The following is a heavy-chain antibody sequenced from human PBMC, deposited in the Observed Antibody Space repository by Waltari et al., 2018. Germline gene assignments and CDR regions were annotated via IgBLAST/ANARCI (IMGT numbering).Heavy chain of an antibody. CDR1: GFTFSTCV. D-gene: IGHD7-27*01. CDR3: ARGSGVDS. J-gene: IGHJ4*02. V-gene: IGHV3-23*01. CDR2: ISDAGGII. Sequence: EVQLLESGGGLVQPGGSLRLSCAASGFTFSTCVMNWVRQAPGKGLEWVSSISDAGGIINYADSVKGRFTISRDNSKNTLYLQMNSLRVDDTAVYYCARGSGVDSWGQGTLVTISS.